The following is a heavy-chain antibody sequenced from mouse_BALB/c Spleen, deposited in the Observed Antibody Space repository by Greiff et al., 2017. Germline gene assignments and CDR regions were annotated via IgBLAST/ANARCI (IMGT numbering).Heavy chain of an antibody. J-gene: IGHJ3*01. CDR1: GYTFTDYE. Sequence: VQRVESGAELVRPGASVTLSCKASGYTFTDYEMHWVKQTPVHGLEWIGAIDPETGGTAYNQKFKGKATLTADKSSSTAYMELRSLTSEDSAVYYCTRPYDVAFAYWGQGTLVTVSA. D-gene: IGHD2-14*01. CDR2: IDPETGGT. CDR3: TRPYDVAFAY. V-gene: IGHV1-15*01.